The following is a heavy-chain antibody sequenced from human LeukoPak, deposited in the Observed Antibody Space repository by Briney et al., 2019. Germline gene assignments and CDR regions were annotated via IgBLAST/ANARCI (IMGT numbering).Heavy chain of an antibody. V-gene: IGHV1-2*02. J-gene: IGHJ4*02. CDR1: GYTFTGYY. CDR2: INPNSGGT. CDR3: ARESQLRGYSYGSRGKFIDY. Sequence: GASVKVSCKASGYTFTGYYMHWVRQAPGQGLEWMGWINPNSGGTNYAQKFQGRVTMTRDTSISTAYMELSRLRSDDTAVYYCARESQLRGYSYGSRGKFIDYWGQGTLVTVSS. D-gene: IGHD5-18*01.